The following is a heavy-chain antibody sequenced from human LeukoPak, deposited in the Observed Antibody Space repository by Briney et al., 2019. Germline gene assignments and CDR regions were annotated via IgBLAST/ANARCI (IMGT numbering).Heavy chain of an antibody. CDR1: GYSISSGYY. CDR3: ARSYSGSFLY. J-gene: IGHJ1*01. Sequence: SETLSLTCTVSGYSISSGYYWGWIRQPPGKGLEWIGSIYHSGSTYYNPSLKSRVTISVDTSKNQFSLKLSSVTAADTAVYYCARSYSGSFLYWGQGSLVTVSS. D-gene: IGHD1-26*01. V-gene: IGHV4-38-2*02. CDR2: IYHSGST.